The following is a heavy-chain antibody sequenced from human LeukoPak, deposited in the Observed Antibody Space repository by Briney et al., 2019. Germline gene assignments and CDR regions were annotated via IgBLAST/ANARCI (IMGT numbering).Heavy chain of an antibody. CDR2: ISGSGGST. V-gene: IGHV3-23*01. J-gene: IGHJ4*02. CDR3: AKAVGATLKALFDY. D-gene: IGHD1-26*01. Sequence: GGSLRLSCAASGFTFSSYAMSWVRQAPGKGLELVSAISGSGGSTYYADSVKGRFTISRDNSKNTLYLQMNSLRAEDTAVYYCAKAVGATLKALFDYWGQGTLVTVSS. CDR1: GFTFSSYA.